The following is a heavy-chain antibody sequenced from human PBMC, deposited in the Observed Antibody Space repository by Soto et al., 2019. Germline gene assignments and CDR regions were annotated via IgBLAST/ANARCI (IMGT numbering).Heavy chain of an antibody. V-gene: IGHV3-9*01. CDR3: AKDIAAAVRGGEYYYGMDV. CDR1: GFTFDDYA. Sequence: EVQLVESGGGLVQPGRSLRLSCAASGFTFDDYAMHWVRQAPGKGLEWVSGISWNSGTIGYADSVKGRFTISRDNAKNSLYLQMNSLGAEDTALYYCAKDIAAAVRGGEYYYGMDVWGQGTTVTVSS. D-gene: IGHD6-13*01. J-gene: IGHJ6*02. CDR2: ISWNSGTI.